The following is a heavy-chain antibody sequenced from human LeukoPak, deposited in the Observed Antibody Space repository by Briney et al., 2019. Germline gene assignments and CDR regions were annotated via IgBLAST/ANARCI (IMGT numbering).Heavy chain of an antibody. CDR1: EFTFSSYA. D-gene: IGHD2-21*02. V-gene: IGHV3-23*01. Sequence: GGSLRLSCAASEFTFSSYAMSWVRQAPGKGLEWVSVISGSGGNTYYADSVKGRFTISRDNSKNTLYLQMNSLRAEDRAVYYCAKSPVVVTVRGAFDIWGQGTMVTVSS. CDR2: ISGSGGNT. CDR3: AKSPVVVTVRGAFDI. J-gene: IGHJ3*02.